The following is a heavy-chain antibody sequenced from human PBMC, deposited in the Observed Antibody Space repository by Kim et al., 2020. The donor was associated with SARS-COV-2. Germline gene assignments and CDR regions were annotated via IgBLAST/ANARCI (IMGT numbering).Heavy chain of an antibody. CDR3: ARGRAGVVPAPILGIGPHYDYFIMDV. CDR1: GGAFSGHY. D-gene: IGHD2-2*01. J-gene: IGHJ6*02. V-gene: IGHV4-34*01. Sequence: SETLSLTCAVYGGAFSGHYWSWIRQRPGKGLEWIGKIHQSGSSSYNPSLKSRVTVSVDTSNNQFSLKLTSVTAADTGSYYCARGRAGVVPAPILGIGPHYDYFIMDVWGHGNMVSVSS. CDR2: IHQSGSS.